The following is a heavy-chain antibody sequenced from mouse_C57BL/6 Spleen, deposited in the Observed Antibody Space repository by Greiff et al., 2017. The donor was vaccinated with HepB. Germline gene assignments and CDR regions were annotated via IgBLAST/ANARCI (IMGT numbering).Heavy chain of an antibody. CDR3: ASPHYYGSSFYWYFDV. J-gene: IGHJ1*03. CDR2: INPSNGGT. V-gene: IGHV1-53*01. Sequence: VQLQQSGPELVKPGASVKLSCKASGYTFTSYWMHWVKQRPGQGLEWIGNINPSNGGTNYNEKFKSKATLTVDKSSSTAYMQLSSLTSEDSAVYYCASPHYYGSSFYWYFDVWGTGTTVTVSS. D-gene: IGHD1-1*01. CDR1: GYTFTSYW.